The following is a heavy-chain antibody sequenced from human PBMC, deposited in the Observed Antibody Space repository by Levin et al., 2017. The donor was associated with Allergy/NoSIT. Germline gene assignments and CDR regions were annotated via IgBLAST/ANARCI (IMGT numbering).Heavy chain of an antibody. CDR2: IYYSGST. J-gene: IGHJ4*02. CDR3: AGTPYYYDSSGYYYEGGSLNFDY. Sequence: SETLSLTCTVSGGSISSSSYYWGWIRQPPGKGLEWIGTIYYSGSTYYNPSLKSRVTISVDTSKNQFSLKLSSVTAADTAVYYCAGTPYYYDSSGYYYEGGSLNFDYWGQGTLVTVSS. CDR1: GGSISSSSYY. V-gene: IGHV4-39*07. D-gene: IGHD3-22*01.